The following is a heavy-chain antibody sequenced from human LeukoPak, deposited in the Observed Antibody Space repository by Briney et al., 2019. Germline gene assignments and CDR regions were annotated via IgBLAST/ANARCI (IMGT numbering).Heavy chain of an antibody. CDR1: GVSISSYF. CDR3: ARCPVHYYDSSGYAFDI. D-gene: IGHD3-22*01. J-gene: IGHJ3*02. CDR2: VYYSGST. V-gene: IGHV4-59*12. Sequence: PSETLSLTCTVSGVSISSYFWTWIRQPPGKGLEWIGYVYYSGSTTYNSSFKSRVTISVDMSKNQFSLNLSSVTAADTAVYYCARCPVHYYDSSGYAFDIWGQGTMVTVSS.